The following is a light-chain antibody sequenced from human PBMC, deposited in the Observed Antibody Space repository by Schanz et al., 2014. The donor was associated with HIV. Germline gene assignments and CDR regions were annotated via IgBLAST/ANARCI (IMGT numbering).Light chain of an antibody. Sequence: EIVMTQSPATLSVSPGERATLSCRASQSVSSNLAWYQQKPGQAPRLVIYATSSRAAGIPDRFSGTGSGTDFTLTISRLEPEDFAVYYCQHFDHSVVTFGGGTKVEIK. J-gene: IGKJ4*01. V-gene: IGKV3D-15*01. CDR3: QHFDHSVVT. CDR2: ATS. CDR1: QSVSSN.